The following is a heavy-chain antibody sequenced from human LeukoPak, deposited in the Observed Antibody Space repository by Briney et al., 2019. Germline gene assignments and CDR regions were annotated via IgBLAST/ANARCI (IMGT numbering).Heavy chain of an antibody. CDR3: ASGYSGRRRDAFDI. Sequence: GESLKISGMCSGYTFTSYWIGWVRQVPGKGLEWMGIIYPGDSDTRYSPSFQGQVTISADKFISTAYLQWSSLKASDTAMYYCASGYSGRRRDAFDIWGQGTMVTVSS. J-gene: IGHJ3*02. D-gene: IGHD1-26*01. CDR2: IYPGDSDT. CDR1: GYTFTSYW. V-gene: IGHV5-51*01.